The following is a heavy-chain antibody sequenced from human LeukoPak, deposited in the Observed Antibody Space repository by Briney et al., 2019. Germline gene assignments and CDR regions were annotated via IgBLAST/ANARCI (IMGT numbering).Heavy chain of an antibody. CDR1: GFTFDDYA. CDR3: AKTPFRGISGHPDY. J-gene: IGHJ4*02. Sequence: TGGSLRLSCAASGFTFDDYAMHWVRQAPGKGLEWVSSINWNSGNIGCADSVKGRFTISRDSAKKSLYLQMNSLRAEDMALYYCAKTPFRGISGHPDYWGQGTLVTVSS. D-gene: IGHD3-10*01. CDR2: INWNSGNI. V-gene: IGHV3-9*03.